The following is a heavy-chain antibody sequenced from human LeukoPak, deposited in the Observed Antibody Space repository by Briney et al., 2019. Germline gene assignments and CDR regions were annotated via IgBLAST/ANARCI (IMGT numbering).Heavy chain of an antibody. D-gene: IGHD3-16*01. Sequence: SVKVSCKASVYSFTGYFMQLLRQAPGQALEWLGWINPNTGYTNYAQKFQARVTMNSDTSISTAYMELSRLRYDDAAVYYCARRFYYAMDVWGKGTTVTVSS. V-gene: IGHV1-2*02. CDR2: INPNTGYT. CDR1: VYSFTGYF. CDR3: ARRFYYAMDV. J-gene: IGHJ6*04.